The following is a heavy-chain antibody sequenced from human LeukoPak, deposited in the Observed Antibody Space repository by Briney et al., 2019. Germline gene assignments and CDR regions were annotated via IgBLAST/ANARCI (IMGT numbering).Heavy chain of an antibody. CDR3: ARGRVSSSTWYSTYYNYFYMDV. J-gene: IGHJ6*03. CDR2: VDHTGST. D-gene: IGHD1-1*01. CDR1: DDSITMYY. V-gene: IGHV4-59*01. Sequence: ETLSLTCSVSDDSITMYYWTWIRQPPGKGLEWIGYVDHTGSTNFNPSLNGRVSISRDTTKNLFSLRLRSVTAADTAVYFCARGRVSSSTWYSTYYNYFYMDVWGKGTTVTVSS.